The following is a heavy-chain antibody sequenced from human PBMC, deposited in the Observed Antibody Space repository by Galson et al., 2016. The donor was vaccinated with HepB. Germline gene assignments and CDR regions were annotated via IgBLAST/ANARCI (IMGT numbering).Heavy chain of an antibody. D-gene: IGHD6-19*01. Sequence: SLRLSCAASGFTFSSYGMNWVRQAPGKGLEWVSYISSTSSPIYYADSVKGRFTISRDNAKNSLYLQMNSLRDEDTAVYYCARDGYSSGWYQYYFDYWGQGALVTVSS. CDR2: ISSTSSPI. V-gene: IGHV3-48*02. CDR1: GFTFSSYG. J-gene: IGHJ4*02. CDR3: ARDGYSSGWYQYYFDY.